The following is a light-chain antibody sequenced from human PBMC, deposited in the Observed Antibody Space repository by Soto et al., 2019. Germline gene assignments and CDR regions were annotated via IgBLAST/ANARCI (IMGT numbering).Light chain of an antibody. CDR2: DVN. CDR1: TSDVGGYNH. V-gene: IGLV2-14*01. Sequence: QSALIQPACVSGSPGQSSTISYTGTTSDVGGYNHVSWFQQHPGKVPKLMIYDVNNRPSGVSNRFSGSKSGNTASLTISGLQAEDEADYYCSSYTNTNTLVFGGGTKVTVL. CDR3: SSYTNTNTLV. J-gene: IGLJ2*01.